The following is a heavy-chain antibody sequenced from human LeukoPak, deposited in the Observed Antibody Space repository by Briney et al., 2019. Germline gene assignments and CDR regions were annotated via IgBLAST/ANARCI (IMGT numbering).Heavy chain of an antibody. CDR1: GFTFSSYN. CDR3: ASASYCKGGSCYSVH. D-gene: IGHD2-15*01. CDR2: ISSSGSTI. V-gene: IGHV3-48*01. J-gene: IGHJ4*02. Sequence: GGSLRLSCAASGFTFSSYNMNWVRQAPGKGLEWVSDISSSGSTIYFADSVKGRFTISRDNAKNSLYLQMNSLRAEDTAVYYCASASYCKGGSCYSVHWGQGTLVTVSS.